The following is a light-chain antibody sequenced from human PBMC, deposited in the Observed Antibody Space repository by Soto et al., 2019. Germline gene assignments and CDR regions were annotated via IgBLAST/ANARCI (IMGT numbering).Light chain of an antibody. CDR2: DAS. J-gene: IGKJ4*01. V-gene: IGKV3-11*01. CDR1: RSVGRS. CDR3: QQRTNWHLT. Sequence: ETVLTQSPATLSLSPGERATLSCRASRSVGRSLAWYQQKPGQAPSLLIYDASNRATGIPARFSGSGSGTDFTLTISSLEREDFAIYYCQQRTNWHLTFGGGTTVEIK.